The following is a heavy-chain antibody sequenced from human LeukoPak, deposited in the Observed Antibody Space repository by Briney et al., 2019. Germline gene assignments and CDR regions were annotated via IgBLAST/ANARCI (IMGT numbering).Heavy chain of an antibody. CDR3: ARDNSVEDTAWWFDP. J-gene: IGHJ5*02. V-gene: IGHV1-46*01. CDR2: INPSGGST. CDR1: GYTFTSYY. D-gene: IGHD4-23*01. Sequence: ASVKVSCKASGYTFTSYYMHWVRQAPGQGLEWMGIINPSGGSTSYAQKFQGRVTMTRDMSTSTDYMELSSLRSEDTAVHYCARDNSVEDTAWWFDPWGQGTLVTVSS.